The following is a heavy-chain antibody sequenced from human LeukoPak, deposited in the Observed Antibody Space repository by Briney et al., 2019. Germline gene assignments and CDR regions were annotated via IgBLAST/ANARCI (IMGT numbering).Heavy chain of an antibody. CDR1: GFTFSSYS. D-gene: IGHD3-9*01. Sequence: GSLRLSCAASGFTFSSYSMNWVRQAPGKGLEWVSYISSSSSTIYYADSVKGRFTISRDNAKNSLYLQMNSLRAEDTAVYYCASLGPHVLRYFDWLLGDAFDIWGQGTMVTVSS. V-gene: IGHV3-48*01. J-gene: IGHJ3*02. CDR3: ASLGPHVLRYFDWLLGDAFDI. CDR2: ISSSSSTI.